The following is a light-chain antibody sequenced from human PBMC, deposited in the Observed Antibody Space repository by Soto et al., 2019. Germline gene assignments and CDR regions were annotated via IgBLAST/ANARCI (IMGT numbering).Light chain of an antibody. CDR1: SSDIGRYNL. V-gene: IGLV2-23*01. CDR3: CSYAGGASVV. Sequence: QSALTQPASVSGSPGQSITISCTGTSSDIGRYNLVSWYQQHPGKAPKLIIYEDIERPSGVSDRFSGSKSGNTASLTISGLETEDDDDYYCCSYAGGASVVFGGGTKLTVL. CDR2: EDI. J-gene: IGLJ2*01.